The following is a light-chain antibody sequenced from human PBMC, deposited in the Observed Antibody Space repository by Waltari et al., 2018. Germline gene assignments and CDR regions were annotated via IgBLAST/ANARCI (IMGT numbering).Light chain of an antibody. J-gene: IGLJ1*01. V-gene: IGLV2-23*01. Sequence: QSALTQPASVSGSPRHSLTISCTGTTSYTGSYNLVSWYQLHPGKAPKLIIYEGYTRPSGLSSHFSASKSGNTASRTISGLQADDEADYYCCLYAGTYLFGTGTRVTVL. CDR2: EGY. CDR1: TSYTGSYNL. CDR3: CLYAGTYL.